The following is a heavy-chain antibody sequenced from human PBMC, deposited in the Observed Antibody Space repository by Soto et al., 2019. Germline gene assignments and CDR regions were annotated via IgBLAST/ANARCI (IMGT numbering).Heavy chain of an antibody. J-gene: IGHJ4*02. CDR2: INPGGDVI. Sequence: GGSLRLSCAASGFNLRDYYMTWIRQAPGKGLELLSYINPGGDVIKYVDSVKGRFTISRDNAKNSLYLQMNSLRAEDTAVYYCARASYYYDSSGRSGYFDYWGQGTLVTVSS. CDR3: ARASYYYDSSGRSGYFDY. CDR1: GFNLRDYY. D-gene: IGHD3-22*01. V-gene: IGHV3-11*01.